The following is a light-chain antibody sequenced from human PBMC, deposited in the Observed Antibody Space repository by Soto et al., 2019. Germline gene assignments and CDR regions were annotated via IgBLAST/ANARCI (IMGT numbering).Light chain of an antibody. Sequence: QSALTHPASVSVSPGQSITISCTGTSSDVGSYNYVSWYQHHPGKVPKLMIYDVSSRPSGVSNRFSGSKSGNTASLTISGLQTEDEADYYCSSYTTSETRVFGTGTKVTVL. J-gene: IGLJ1*01. CDR1: SSDVGSYNY. V-gene: IGLV2-14*03. CDR2: DVS. CDR3: SSYTTSETRV.